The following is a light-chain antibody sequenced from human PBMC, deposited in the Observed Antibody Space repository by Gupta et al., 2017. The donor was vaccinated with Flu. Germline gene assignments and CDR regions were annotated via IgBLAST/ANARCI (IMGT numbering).Light chain of an antibody. CDR3: QSADIDGSKGV. CDR2: KDK. Sequence: DNWYQQKPGEAPVLVIYKDKGRRAGMPERCCGASAGTTVTLTISGVQEEEEDDYYGQSADIDGSKGVFGGGTKVTVL. V-gene: IGLV3-25*01. J-gene: IGLJ3*02.